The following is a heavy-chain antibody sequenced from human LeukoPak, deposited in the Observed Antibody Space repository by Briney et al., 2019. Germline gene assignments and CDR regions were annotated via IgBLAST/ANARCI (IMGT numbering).Heavy chain of an antibody. D-gene: IGHD3-10*01. CDR3: ARDVWFGEFATFDY. Sequence: GGSLRLSCAASGFTFSSYAMHWVRQAPGKGLEWVAVISYDGSNKYYADSVKGRFTISRDNSKNSLYLQMNSLRAEDTAVYYCARDVWFGEFATFDYWGQGTLVTVSS. CDR1: GFTFSSYA. V-gene: IGHV3-30-3*01. CDR2: ISYDGSNK. J-gene: IGHJ4*02.